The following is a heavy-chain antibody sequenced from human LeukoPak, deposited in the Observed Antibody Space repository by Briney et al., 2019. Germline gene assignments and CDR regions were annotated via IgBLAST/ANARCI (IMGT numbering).Heavy chain of an antibody. Sequence: ASVKVSCKASGGTFSSYAISWVRQAPGQGLEWMGGIIPIFGTANYAQKFQGRVTITTDESTSTAYMELSSLRSEDTAVYYCTTWNCGGRFEGDFDYWGQGTLVTVSS. CDR3: TTWNCGGRFEGDFDY. J-gene: IGHJ4*02. V-gene: IGHV1-69*05. D-gene: IGHD1-7*01. CDR2: IIPIFGTA. CDR1: GGTFSSYA.